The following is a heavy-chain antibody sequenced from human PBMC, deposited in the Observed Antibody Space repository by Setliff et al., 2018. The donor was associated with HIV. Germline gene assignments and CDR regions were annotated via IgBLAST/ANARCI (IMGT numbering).Heavy chain of an antibody. J-gene: IGHJ4*02. D-gene: IGHD3-22*01. V-gene: IGHV3-15*01. CDR2: IKREVDGGTI. CDR1: GFTLTNAW. CDR3: TTEVRYYDSSGPDY. Sequence: PGGSLRLSCAASGFTLTNAWMHWIRQAPGKGLEWVGRIKREVDGGTIDYAAPVKGRFSMSRDDSKETLYLQMNSLKTEDTAVYYCTTEVRYYDSSGPDYWGQGTLVTVSS.